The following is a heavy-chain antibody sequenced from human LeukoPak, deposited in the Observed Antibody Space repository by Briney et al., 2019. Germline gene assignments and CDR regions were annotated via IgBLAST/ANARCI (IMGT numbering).Heavy chain of an antibody. CDR2: TYYRSKWYN. V-gene: IGHV6-1*01. D-gene: IGHD4-17*01. J-gene: IGHJ4*02. CDR1: GDSVSSNSTA. Sequence: SQTLSLTCAISGDSVSSNSTAWNWIRQSPSRGLEWLGRTYYRSKWYNDYAVSVKSRRTSNPDTSKNQFSLQLNSVTPEDTAVYYCARDTVPDDYGDYAYDYWGQGTLVTVCS. CDR3: ARDTVPDDYGDYAYDY.